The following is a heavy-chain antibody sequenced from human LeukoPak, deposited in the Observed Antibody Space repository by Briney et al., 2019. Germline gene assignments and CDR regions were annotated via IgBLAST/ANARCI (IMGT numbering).Heavy chain of an antibody. V-gene: IGHV3-64D*09. D-gene: IGHD1-7*01. Sequence: GGSLRLSCSASGFTFSSYAMHWVRQAPGKGLEYVSAINSNGYSTYYADSVKGRFTISRDNFKNTVYLQMSSLRAEDTAVYYCVKEIPTTTSPFDYWGQGTLVTVSS. CDR3: VKEIPTTTSPFDY. CDR2: INSNGYST. CDR1: GFTFSSYA. J-gene: IGHJ4*02.